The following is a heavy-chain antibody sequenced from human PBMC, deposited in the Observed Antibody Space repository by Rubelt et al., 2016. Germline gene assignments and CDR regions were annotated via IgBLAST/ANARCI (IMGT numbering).Heavy chain of an antibody. Sequence: ARLVESGGALIQPGGSLRLSCAASGFTVSTTYMSWVRQAPGKGLEWIGSIYHTGNTYYNTSLKSRVTISVDTSKNQFSLKVSSVTASDTAVYYCADLPGVWGKGTTVTVSS. CDR2: IYHTGNT. CDR1: GFTVSTTY. CDR3: ADLPGV. J-gene: IGHJ6*04. V-gene: IGHV4-59*05.